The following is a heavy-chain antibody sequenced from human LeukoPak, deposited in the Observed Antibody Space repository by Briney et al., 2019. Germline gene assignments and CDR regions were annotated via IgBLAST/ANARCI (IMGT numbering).Heavy chain of an antibody. D-gene: IGHD3-10*02. CDR3: ARLFQYYYYYYYMDV. Sequence: TSETLSLTCAVYGVSFSGYYWSWIRQPPGKGLEWIGEINHSGSTNYNPSLKSRVTISVDTSKNQFSLKLSSVTAADTAVYYCARLFQYYYYYYYMDVWGKGTTVTVSS. J-gene: IGHJ6*03. CDR1: GVSFSGYY. V-gene: IGHV4-34*01. CDR2: INHSGST.